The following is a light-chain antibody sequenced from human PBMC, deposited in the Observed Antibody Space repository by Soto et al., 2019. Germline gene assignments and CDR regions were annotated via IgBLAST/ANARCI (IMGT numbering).Light chain of an antibody. Sequence: IVLTQSPGTLYLSPGERATLSCRASQPITSRYLAWYQHQPGQAPRLLIYRTFARAPGIPDRFSGGGSGTDFTLPISRLEREDFAVYYCQQYDTSPPTFGQGTRLDIK. J-gene: IGKJ5*01. CDR3: QQYDTSPPT. CDR1: QPITSRY. V-gene: IGKV3-20*01. CDR2: RTF.